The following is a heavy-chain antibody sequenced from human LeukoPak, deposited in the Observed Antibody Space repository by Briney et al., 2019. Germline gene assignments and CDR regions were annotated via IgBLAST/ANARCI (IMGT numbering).Heavy chain of an antibody. CDR3: ARGLGRSKYRNKSPLDQYYYYMDV. CDR1: GGTFSSYA. Sequence: ASVKVSCKASGGTFSSYAISWVRQAPGQGLEWMGGIIPIFGTANYAQKFQGRVTITADKSTSTACMELSSLRSEDTAVYYCARGLGRSKYRNKSPLDQYYYYMDVWGKGTTVTVSS. D-gene: IGHD2/OR15-2a*01. J-gene: IGHJ6*03. CDR2: IIPIFGTA. V-gene: IGHV1-69*06.